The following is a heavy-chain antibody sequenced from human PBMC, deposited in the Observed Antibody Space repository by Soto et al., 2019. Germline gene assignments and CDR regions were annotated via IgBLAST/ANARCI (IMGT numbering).Heavy chain of an antibody. D-gene: IGHD6-13*01. V-gene: IGHV1-8*01. CDR2: MNPNSGNT. CDR1: GYTFTSYD. J-gene: IGHJ5*02. Sequence: QVQLVQSGAEVKKPGASVKVSCKASGYTFTSYDINWVRQATGQGLEWMGWMNPNSGNTGYAQKCQGRVTMTRNTSISTAYIELSSLRSEDTAVYYCVRDGAAGTWVGWFDPWGKGTLVTVSS. CDR3: VRDGAAGTWVGWFDP.